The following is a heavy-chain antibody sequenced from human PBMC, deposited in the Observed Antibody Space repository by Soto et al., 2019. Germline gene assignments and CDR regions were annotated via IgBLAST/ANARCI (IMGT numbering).Heavy chain of an antibody. J-gene: IGHJ3*01. Sequence: QLQLQESGPGLVKPSETLSLTCTVSGGSISSSSYYWGWIRQPPGKGLEWIGSIYYSGSTYYNPSLKSRVPLSVETSKNQFALKLNSVPAADTAVYYCARHLTGASSWEVDALDLWGQGKMVTVSS. CDR3: ARHLTGASSWEVDALDL. D-gene: IGHD6-13*01. CDR2: IYYSGST. V-gene: IGHV4-39*01. CDR1: GGSISSSSYY.